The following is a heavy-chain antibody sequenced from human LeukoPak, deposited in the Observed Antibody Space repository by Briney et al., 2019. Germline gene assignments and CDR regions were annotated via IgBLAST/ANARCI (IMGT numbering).Heavy chain of an antibody. D-gene: IGHD3-3*01. CDR1: GGSFSGYY. J-gene: IGHJ6*03. CDR3: AREGEYDFRSGQIPSSPMDV. V-gene: IGHV4-4*07. Sequence: SETLSLTCAVYGGSFSGYYWSWIRQPAGKGLEWIGRIYTSGSTNYNPSLKSRVTMSVDTSKNQFSLKLSSVTAADTAVYYCAREGEYDFRSGQIPSSPMDVWGKGTTVTVSS. CDR2: IYTSGST.